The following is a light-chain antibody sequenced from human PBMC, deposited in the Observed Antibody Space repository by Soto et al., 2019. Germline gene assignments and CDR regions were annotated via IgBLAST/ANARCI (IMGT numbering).Light chain of an antibody. J-gene: IGKJ5*01. Sequence: EIVLTHSKATLSLSPGDRATLSCSASQSVGTYLGWFQQKPGQAPRLLIYDASNRATGIPARFSGSGSETDFTLTISSLEPEDSAVYYCQQRASWVTFGQGTRLEIK. CDR1: QSVGTY. CDR3: QQRASWVT. CDR2: DAS. V-gene: IGKV3-11*01.